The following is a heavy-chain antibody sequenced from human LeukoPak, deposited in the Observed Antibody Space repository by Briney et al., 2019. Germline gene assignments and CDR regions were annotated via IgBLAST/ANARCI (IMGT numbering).Heavy chain of an antibody. V-gene: IGHV3-23*01. CDR2: ISDSGDST. Sequence: PGGSLRLSCAASGFAFSSNAMAWVRQAPGKGLEWVSGISDSGDSTHYADSVKGRFTISRDNSKNTLYLQMNSLRVEETAIYICAKDGGTYPYFLDVWGKGTTVIVSS. CDR3: AKDGGTYPYFLDV. J-gene: IGHJ6*03. D-gene: IGHD1-26*01. CDR1: GFAFSSNA.